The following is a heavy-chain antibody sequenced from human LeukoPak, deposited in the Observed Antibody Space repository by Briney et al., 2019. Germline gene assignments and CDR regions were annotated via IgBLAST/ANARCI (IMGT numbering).Heavy chain of an antibody. D-gene: IGHD3-10*01. Sequence: PGGSLRLSCAASGLTFSSNSMNWVRQAPGKGLEWVSSISSSSSYIYYADSVKGRFTISRDNAKNSLYLQMNSLRAEDTAVYYCARDSVRGGRYGMDVWGQGTTVTVSS. V-gene: IGHV3-21*01. J-gene: IGHJ6*02. CDR3: ARDSVRGGRYGMDV. CDR1: GLTFSSNS. CDR2: ISSSSSYI.